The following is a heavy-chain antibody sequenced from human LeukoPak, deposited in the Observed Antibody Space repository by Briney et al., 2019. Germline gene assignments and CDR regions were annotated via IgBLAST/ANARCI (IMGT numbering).Heavy chain of an antibody. J-gene: IGHJ6*03. CDR1: GFTFSSYS. Sequence: GGSLRLSCAASGFTFSSYSMNWVRQAPGKGLEWVSSISGSSSYIYYADSVKGRFTISRDNAKNSLYLQMNSLRAEDTAVYYCARVYSSGWYRPTSYYYYYYMDVWGKGTTVTISS. D-gene: IGHD6-19*01. CDR2: ISGSSSYI. CDR3: ARVYSSGWYRPTSYYYYYYMDV. V-gene: IGHV3-21*01.